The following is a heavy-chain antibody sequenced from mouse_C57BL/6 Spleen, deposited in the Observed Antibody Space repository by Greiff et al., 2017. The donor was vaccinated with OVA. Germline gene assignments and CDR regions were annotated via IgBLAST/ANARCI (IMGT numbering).Heavy chain of an antibody. D-gene: IGHD2-4*01. Sequence: EVKVEESGGGLVQPGGSMKLSCVASGFTFSNYWMNWVRQSPEKGLEWVAHIRLKSDNYASDYAESVRGRFTISRDDSKSRVYLHMNNLRAEDNGSYYCTGRGLRIWYFDVWGTGTTVTVA. CDR3: TGRGLRIWYFDV. CDR2: IRLKSDNYAS. V-gene: IGHV6-3*01. CDR1: GFTFSNYW. J-gene: IGHJ1*03.